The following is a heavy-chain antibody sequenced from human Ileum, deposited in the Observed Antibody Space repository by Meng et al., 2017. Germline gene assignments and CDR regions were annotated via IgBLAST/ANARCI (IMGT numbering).Heavy chain of an antibody. CDR2: ISSSSSYI. CDR1: GFTFSSYS. Sequence: GGSLRLSCAASGFTFSSYSMNWVRQAPGKGLEWVSSISSSSSYIYYADSVKGRFTISRDNAKNSLYLQMNSLRAEDTAVYYCAKTVTPDAFDIWGQGTMVTVSS. V-gene: IGHV3-21*01. CDR3: AKTVTPDAFDI. D-gene: IGHD4-17*01. J-gene: IGHJ3*02.